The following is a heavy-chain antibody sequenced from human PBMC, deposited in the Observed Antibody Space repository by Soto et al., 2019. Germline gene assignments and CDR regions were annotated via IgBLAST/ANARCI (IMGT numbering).Heavy chain of an antibody. CDR1: GFTFSNYW. J-gene: IGHJ4*02. D-gene: IGHD3-10*01. V-gene: IGHV3-74*01. CDR2: IDGNGRST. Sequence: PGGSLRLSCAASGFTFSNYWMHWVRQAPGKGLVWVSRIDGNGRSTTYADSVKGRFAFSRDNAKKILYLQMSSLRAEDTAIYYCARDGNMAGPDIDHWGQGTLVTVSS. CDR3: ARDGNMAGPDIDH.